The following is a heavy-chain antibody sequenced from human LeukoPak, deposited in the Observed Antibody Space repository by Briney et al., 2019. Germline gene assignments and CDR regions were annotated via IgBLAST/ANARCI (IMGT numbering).Heavy chain of an antibody. CDR1: GYTFTSYW. D-gene: IGHD3/OR15-3a*01. CDR3: ARTYTLISDAFDI. V-gene: IGHV5-51*01. Sequence: GESLKISCKGSGYTFTSYWIGWVRQMPGKGLEWMGIIYPGDSDTTYSPSSQGQVTISADKSISTAYLQWSSLKASDTAMYYCARTYTLISDAFDIWGQGTRVTVSS. CDR2: IYPGDSDT. J-gene: IGHJ3*02.